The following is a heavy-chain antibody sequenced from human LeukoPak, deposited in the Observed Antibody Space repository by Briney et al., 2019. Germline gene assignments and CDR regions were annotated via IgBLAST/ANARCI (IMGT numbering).Heavy chain of an antibody. D-gene: IGHD3-10*01. V-gene: IGHV4-38-2*02. CDR2: IYHSGST. CDR3: ARHQWFGELRLDF. J-gene: IGHJ4*02. Sequence: SETLSLTCTVSGYSISSGYYWGWIRQPPGKGLEWIGSIYHSGSTFYNSSLKSRVSISVDTPKNQFSLRLTSVTAADTAVYYCARHQWFGELRLDFWGQGSLVPVSS. CDR1: GYSISSGYY.